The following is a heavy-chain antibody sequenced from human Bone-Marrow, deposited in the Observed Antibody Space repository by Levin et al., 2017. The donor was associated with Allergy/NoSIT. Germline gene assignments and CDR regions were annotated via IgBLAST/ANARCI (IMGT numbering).Heavy chain of an antibody. CDR3: AKEGDYVWGSYRYFDP. D-gene: IGHD3-16*02. CDR1: GDSISPNY. J-gene: IGHJ5*02. Sequence: SQTLSLTCTVSGDSISPNYWSWIRQFPGKGLEWIGYIYDSGSPNYNPSLRSRVAMSVDTSKNQFSLKLRSVTAADTAVYYCAKEGDYVWGSYRYFDPWGQGILVTVSS. CDR2: IYDSGSP. V-gene: IGHV4-59*01.